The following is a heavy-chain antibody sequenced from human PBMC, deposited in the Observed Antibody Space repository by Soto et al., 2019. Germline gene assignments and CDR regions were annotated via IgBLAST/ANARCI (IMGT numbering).Heavy chain of an antibody. J-gene: IGHJ4*02. CDR2: TNPSGGST. CDR3: ARDQVVVALEY. D-gene: IGHD3-22*01. CDR1: GYTFTSYY. Sequence: GASVNVSCKASGYTFTSYYMHWVRQAPGQGLEWMGITNPSGGSTSYAQKFQGRVTMTRDTSTSTVYMELSSLRSEDTAVYYCARDQVVVALEYWGEGTLVTVS. V-gene: IGHV1-46*01.